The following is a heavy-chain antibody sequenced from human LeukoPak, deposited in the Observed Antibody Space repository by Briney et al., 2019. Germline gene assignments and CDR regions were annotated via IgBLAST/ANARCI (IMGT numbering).Heavy chain of an antibody. V-gene: IGHV3-23*01. D-gene: IGHD3-16*01. Sequence: GGSLRLSCAASGFTFNSYAMTWVRQAPGEGLEWVSTISGSGDSSLYAESVRGRFTISRDNSKNTLYLQMNSLRAEDTAMYYCARTIIGIYGSFEYYFDLWGQGTLVTVSS. CDR1: GFTFNSYA. CDR3: ARTIIGIYGSFEYYFDL. J-gene: IGHJ4*02. CDR2: ISGSGDSS.